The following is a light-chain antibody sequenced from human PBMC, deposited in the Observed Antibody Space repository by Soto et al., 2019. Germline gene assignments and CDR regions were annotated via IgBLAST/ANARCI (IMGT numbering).Light chain of an antibody. V-gene: IGKV3-15*01. J-gene: IGKJ2*03. CDR1: QSVGPN. CDR2: GGS. Sequence: TQSPATLSVSLGEEVSLSCRASQSVGPNLAWYQQRPGQAPRLLIHGGSTRANGVPARFRGSGRGTDFTLTISNLQSEDLAVYYCQQYENWPPYSFGQGTRLEIK. CDR3: QQYENWPPYS.